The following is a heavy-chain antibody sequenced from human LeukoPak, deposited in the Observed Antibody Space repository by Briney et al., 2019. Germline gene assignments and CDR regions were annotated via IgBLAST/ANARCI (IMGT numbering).Heavy chain of an antibody. D-gene: IGHD1-26*01. CDR2: VKSDGSST. J-gene: IGHJ4*02. CDR1: GFTFSRYW. V-gene: IGHV3-74*01. Sequence: PGGSLRLSCAASGFTFSRYWMHWVRQAPGKGLVWVSRVKSDGSSTNYADSVKGRFTISRDNAKNTVYLQMSSLRAEDTAVYYCATGGTAFDYWGQGTLVTVSS. CDR3: ATGGTAFDY.